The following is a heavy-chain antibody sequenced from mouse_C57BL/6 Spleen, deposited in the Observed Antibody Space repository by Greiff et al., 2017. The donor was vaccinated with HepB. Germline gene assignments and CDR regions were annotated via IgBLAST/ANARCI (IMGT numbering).Heavy chain of an antibody. CDR3: ARYDGTAHDFDY. J-gene: IGHJ2*01. V-gene: IGHV7-3*01. CDR1: GFTFTDYY. Sequence: EVHLVESGGGLVQPGGSLSLSCAASGFTFTDYYMSWVRQPPGKALEWLGFIRNKANGYTTEYSASVKGRFTISRDNSQSILYLQMNALRAEDSATYYCARYDGTAHDFDYWGQGTTLTVSS. CDR2: IRNKANGYTT. D-gene: IGHD4-1*01.